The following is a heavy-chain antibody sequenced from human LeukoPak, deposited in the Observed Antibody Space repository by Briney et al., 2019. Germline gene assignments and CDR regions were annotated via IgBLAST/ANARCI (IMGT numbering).Heavy chain of an antibody. J-gene: IGHJ3*02. V-gene: IGHV1-69*04. CDR3: ARDNCGPVGSTSDSCYVSHDPFDI. CDR1: RVTLSNYG. D-gene: IGHD2-15*01. Sequence: SVKVSCKASRVTLSNYGINWVRQAPGQGLDWMGRIISNNSRANYAQKFQGRVTIIADKSTSTVDMELSSLRSEDTAVYYCARDNCGPVGSTSDSCYVSHDPFDIWGQGTMVTVSS. CDR2: IISNNSRA.